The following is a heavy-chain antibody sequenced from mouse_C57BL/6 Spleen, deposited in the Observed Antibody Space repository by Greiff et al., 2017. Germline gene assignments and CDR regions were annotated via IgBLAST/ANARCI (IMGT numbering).Heavy chain of an antibody. CDR2: INPYNGGT. Sequence: VQLQQSGPVLVKPGASVKMSCKASGYTFTDYYMNWVKQSHGKSLEWIGVINPYNGGTSYNQKFKGKATLTVDKSSSTAYMELNSLTSEYSAVYYCARSDYDGSFYYFDYWGQGTTLTVSS. V-gene: IGHV1-19*01. J-gene: IGHJ2*01. CDR1: GYTFTDYY. CDR3: ARSDYDGSFYYFDY. D-gene: IGHD2-3*01.